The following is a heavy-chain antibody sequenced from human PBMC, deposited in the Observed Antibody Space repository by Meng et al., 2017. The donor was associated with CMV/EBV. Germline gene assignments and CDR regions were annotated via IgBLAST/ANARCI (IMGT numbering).Heavy chain of an antibody. J-gene: IGHJ4*02. D-gene: IGHD3-22*01. CDR2: ISGSGGST. V-gene: IGHV3-23*01. Sequence: FSRYAMSWDRRAPGKGLEWVSAISGSGGSTYYADSVKGRLTISRDNSKNTLYLQMNSLRAEDTAVYYCAKGGPYYYDSSGYLGDDYWGQGTLVTVSS. CDR3: AKGGPYYYDSSGYLGDDY. CDR1: FSRYA.